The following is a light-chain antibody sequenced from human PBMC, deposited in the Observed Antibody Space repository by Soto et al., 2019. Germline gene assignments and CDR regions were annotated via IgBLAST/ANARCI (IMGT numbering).Light chain of an antibody. CDR1: NIGSEN. CDR2: RDS. CDR3: QVWDSSTARV. J-gene: IGLJ3*02. Sequence: SYELTQPLSVSVALGQTARINCGGNNIGSENVHWYQQKPGQAPVLVIHRDSNRPSGIPERFSGSNSGNTATLTISRAQAGDEADYYCQVWDSSTARVFGGGTKLTVL. V-gene: IGLV3-9*01.